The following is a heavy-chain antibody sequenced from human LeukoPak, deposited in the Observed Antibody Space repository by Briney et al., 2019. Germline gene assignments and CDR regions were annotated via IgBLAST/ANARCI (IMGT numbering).Heavy chain of an antibody. J-gene: IGHJ1*01. V-gene: IGHV1-2*02. CDR1: GYTFTGYY. CDR2: INPNSGGT. CDR3: ARDIFGVVPKHYQH. Sequence: ASVEVSCKASGYTFTGYYMHWVRQAPGQGLEWMGWINPNSGGTNYAQKFQGRVTMTRDTSISAAYMELSRLRSDDTAVYYCARDIFGVVPKHYQHWGQGTLVTVSS. D-gene: IGHD3-3*01.